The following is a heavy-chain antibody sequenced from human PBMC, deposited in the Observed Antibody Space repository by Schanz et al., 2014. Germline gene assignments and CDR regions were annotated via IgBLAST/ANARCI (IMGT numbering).Heavy chain of an antibody. Sequence: QVQLVQSGAEVKKPGASVKVSCKSSGYTFTRYGISWVRQAPGQGLEWMGRINPNSGGTNYAQKFQGRVTMTRDTSISTVYMELTRLTFDDTAIYYCARDSDVSKYNLFDSGGQGTLVTVSS. CDR3: ARDSDVSKYNLFDS. V-gene: IGHV1-2*02. CDR1: GYTFTRYG. CDR2: INPNSGGT. J-gene: IGHJ5*01.